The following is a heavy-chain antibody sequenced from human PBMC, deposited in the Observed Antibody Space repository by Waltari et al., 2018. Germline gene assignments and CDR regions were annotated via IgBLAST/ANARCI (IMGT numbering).Heavy chain of an antibody. CDR1: GLGFSNYW. Sequence: EVQLVESGGGLAPPGGYLGLSCAASGLGFSNYWMTWVRQASGKGPEWVANIKQDGSEKYYMDSVKGRFTISRDNAKNSLYLQMNNLRVEDTAVYYCTRGGRDSSWYWRDWGQGTLVTVSS. D-gene: IGHD6-13*01. CDR2: IKQDGSEK. V-gene: IGHV3-7*01. J-gene: IGHJ4*02. CDR3: TRGGRDSSWYWRD.